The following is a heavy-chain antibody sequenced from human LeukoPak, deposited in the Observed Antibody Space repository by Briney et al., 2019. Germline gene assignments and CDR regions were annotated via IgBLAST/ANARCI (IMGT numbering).Heavy chain of an antibody. CDR1: GYTFTGYY. V-gene: IGHV1-2*02. CDR3: ARPSFASGSLSAFDI. J-gene: IGHJ3*02. D-gene: IGHD3-10*01. Sequence: GASVKVSCKASGYTFTGYYMHWVRQAPGLGHEWMGWINPNSGGTNYAQKFQGRVTMTRDTSISTAYMELSRLRSDDTAVYYCARPSFASGSLSAFDIWGQGTMVTVSS. CDR2: INPNSGGT.